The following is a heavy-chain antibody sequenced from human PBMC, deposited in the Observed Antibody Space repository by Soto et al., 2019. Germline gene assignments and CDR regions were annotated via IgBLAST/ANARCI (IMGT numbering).Heavy chain of an antibody. J-gene: IGHJ3*02. CDR2: IWYDGSNK. CDR1: GFTFSSYG. CDR3: ARDHIAVAGADAFDI. V-gene: IGHV3-33*01. D-gene: IGHD6-19*01. Sequence: PGGSLRLSCAASGFTFSSYGMHWVRQAPGKGLEGVAVIWYDGSNKYYADSVKGRFTISRDNSKNTLYLQMNSLRAEDTAVYYCARDHIAVAGADAFDIWGQGTMVTVSS.